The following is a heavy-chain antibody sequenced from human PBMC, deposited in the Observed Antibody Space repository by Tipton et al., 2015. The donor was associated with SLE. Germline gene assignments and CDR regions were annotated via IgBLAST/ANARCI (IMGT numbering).Heavy chain of an antibody. V-gene: IGHV4-39*07. Sequence: TLSLTCTVSGGSISSSNYYWGWIRQPPGKGLEWIGSIYYSGSTYYNPSLKSRVSISVDTSKNQFFLNLHSVTAADTALYYCARLISAYDCNFDYWGQGTLVTVSS. CDR1: GGSISSSNYY. CDR2: IYYSGST. D-gene: IGHD5-12*01. J-gene: IGHJ4*02. CDR3: ARLISAYDCNFDY.